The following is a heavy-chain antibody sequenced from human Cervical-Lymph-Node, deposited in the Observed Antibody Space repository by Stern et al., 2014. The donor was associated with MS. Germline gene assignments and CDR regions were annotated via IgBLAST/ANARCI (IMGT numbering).Heavy chain of an antibody. CDR3: ARRGSPNHGGYYFDY. CDR1: GFSLTLTGEA. V-gene: IGHV2-5*02. CDR2: IYWDDDK. J-gene: IGHJ4*02. D-gene: IGHD2-8*01. Sequence: QVTLRESGPTLVRPTQTLSLTCTFSGFSLTLTGEAVAWIRQPPGKALEWLALIYWDDDKVYSPSLKNRIALTKDTSKHQVVFTMTNMDPMDTATYYCARRGSPNHGGYYFDYWGQGILVNVSS.